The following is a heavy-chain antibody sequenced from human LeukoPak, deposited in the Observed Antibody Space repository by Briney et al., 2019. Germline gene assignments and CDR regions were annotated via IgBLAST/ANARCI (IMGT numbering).Heavy chain of an antibody. CDR1: GGSISSYY. D-gene: IGHD2-21*02. V-gene: IGHV4-4*07. CDR2: IYTSGST. CDR3: ARTCGGDCSGGDAFDI. Sequence: SETLSLTCTVSGGSISSYYWSWIRQPAGKGLEWIGRIYTSGSTNYNPSLKSRVIISVDTSKNQFSLNLSSVTAADRAVYYCARTCGGDCSGGDAFDIWGQGTMVTVSS. J-gene: IGHJ3*02.